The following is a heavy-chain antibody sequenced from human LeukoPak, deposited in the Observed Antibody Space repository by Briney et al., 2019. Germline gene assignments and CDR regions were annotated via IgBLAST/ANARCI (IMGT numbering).Heavy chain of an antibody. D-gene: IGHD3-16*01. J-gene: IGHJ4*02. CDR2: ISAYNGNT. Sequence: ASVKVSCKASGYTFTSYGISWVRQAPGQGLEWMVWISAYNGNTNYAQKLQGRVTMTTDTSTSTAYMELRSLRSDDTAVYYCARLEALYDYVWGSWDYRGQGSLVTVSS. CDR1: GYTFTSYG. CDR3: ARLEALYDYVWGSWDY. V-gene: IGHV1-18*01.